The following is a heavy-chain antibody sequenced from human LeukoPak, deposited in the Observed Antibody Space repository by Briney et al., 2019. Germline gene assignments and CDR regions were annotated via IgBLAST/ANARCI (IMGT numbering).Heavy chain of an antibody. D-gene: IGHD3-22*01. Sequence: SETLSLTCTVSGGSISGFYWSWIRQPPGKGLECIGYIYYSGSTNYNPSLKSRVTISVDTSKNQFSLKLSSVTAADTAVYYCARDIRPRLYDSSGYYYVYWYFDLWGRGTLVTVSS. J-gene: IGHJ2*01. CDR3: ARDIRPRLYDSSGYYYVYWYFDL. CDR1: GGSISGFY. CDR2: IYYSGST. V-gene: IGHV4-59*12.